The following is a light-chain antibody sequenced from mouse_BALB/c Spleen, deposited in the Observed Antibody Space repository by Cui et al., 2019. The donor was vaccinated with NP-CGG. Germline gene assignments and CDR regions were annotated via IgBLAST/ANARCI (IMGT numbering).Light chain of an antibody. Sequence: QAVVTQESALTTSPRETVTLTCHSSTGAVTTSNYANWVQEKPDHLFTGLIGGTNNRAPGVSARFSGSLIGDKAALTITGAQTEDEAIYFCALWYSNHWVFGGGTKLTVL. CDR1: TGAVTTSNY. V-gene: IGLV1*01. J-gene: IGLJ1*01. CDR2: GTN. CDR3: ALWYSNHWV.